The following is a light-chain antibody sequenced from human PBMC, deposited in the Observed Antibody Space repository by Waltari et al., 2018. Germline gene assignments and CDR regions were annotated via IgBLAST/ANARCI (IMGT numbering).Light chain of an antibody. CDR2: DAS. CDR3: QHRSNWPPS. CDR1: QSIGSY. V-gene: IGKV3-11*01. Sequence: DIVLPQSPATLSLSPGESATLSCRASQSIGSYLAGCHPKPGLAPSLLIYDASNRAAGIPARFSGSGSGTDFTLTISSLEPEDFAVYYCQHRSNWPPSFGQGTKVEIE. J-gene: IGKJ2*01.